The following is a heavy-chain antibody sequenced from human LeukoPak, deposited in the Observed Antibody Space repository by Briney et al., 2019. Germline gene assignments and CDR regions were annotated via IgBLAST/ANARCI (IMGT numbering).Heavy chain of an antibody. V-gene: IGHV1-2*02. CDR3: ARANRLHGGPYLIGP. Sequence: ASVKVSCKTSGYSFTDYYMHWVRQAPGQGLEWMGWINPNSVGTSSAQKFQARVTMTMDTSTTTVYMEVSSLTSDDTAIYYCARANRLHGGPYLIGPWGQGTLVTVSS. J-gene: IGHJ5*02. CDR2: INPNSVGT. D-gene: IGHD2-21*01. CDR1: GYSFTDYY.